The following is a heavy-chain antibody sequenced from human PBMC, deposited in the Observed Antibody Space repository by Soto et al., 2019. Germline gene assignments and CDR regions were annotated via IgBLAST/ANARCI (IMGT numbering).Heavy chain of an antibody. CDR2: IWYDGSNK. Sequence: QVQLVESGGGVVQPGRSLRLSCAASGFTFSSYGMHWVRQAPGKGLEWVAVIWYDGSNKYYADSVKGRFTISRDNSKNTLYLQMNSLRAEDTAVYYCARDGKYYYGSGRAAFDIWGQGTMVTVSS. CDR3: ARDGKYYYGSGRAAFDI. CDR1: GFTFSSYG. J-gene: IGHJ3*02. V-gene: IGHV3-33*01. D-gene: IGHD3-10*01.